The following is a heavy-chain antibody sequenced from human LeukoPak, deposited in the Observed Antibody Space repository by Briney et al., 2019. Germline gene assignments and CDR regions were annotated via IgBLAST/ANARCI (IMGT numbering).Heavy chain of an antibody. D-gene: IGHD5-12*01. Sequence: SETLSLTCTVSGGSINSYYWSWIRQPPGKGLEWIGHIYYSGSTNYNPSLKSRVTISVDTSKNQFSLKLTSVTAADTAVYYCARARYSGYVIDYWGQGTLVTVSS. V-gene: IGHV4-59*01. CDR3: ARARYSGYVIDY. J-gene: IGHJ4*02. CDR2: IYYSGST. CDR1: GGSINSYY.